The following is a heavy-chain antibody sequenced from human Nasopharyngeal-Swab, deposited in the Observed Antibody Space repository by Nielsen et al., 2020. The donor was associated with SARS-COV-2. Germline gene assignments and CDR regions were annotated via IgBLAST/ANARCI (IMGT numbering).Heavy chain of an antibody. Sequence: ASVKVSCKASGYTFTGYYMHWVRQAPGQGLEWMGRINPNSGGTNYAQKFQGRVTMTGDTSISTAYMELSRLRSDDTAVYYCARIPTVVTQSDYWGQGTLVTVSS. J-gene: IGHJ4*02. CDR2: INPNSGGT. D-gene: IGHD4-23*01. V-gene: IGHV1-2*06. CDR1: GYTFTGYY. CDR3: ARIPTVVTQSDY.